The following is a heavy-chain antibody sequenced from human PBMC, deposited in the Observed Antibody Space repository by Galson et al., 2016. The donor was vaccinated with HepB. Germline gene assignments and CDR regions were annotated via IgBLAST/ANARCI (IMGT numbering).Heavy chain of an antibody. Sequence: SLRLSCAASGFTFSGSPIHWVRQASGKGLEWVGRIRSSANNYATAYAASVEGRFTVSRDDSKNTASLEMNGLKTEDTAVYYCLRGNTDSYYYMDVWGKGNPGHRLL. CDR1: GFTFSGSP. D-gene: IGHD3-10*01. CDR2: IRSSANNYAT. CDR3: LRGNTDSYYYMDV. J-gene: IGHJ6*03. V-gene: IGHV3-73*01.